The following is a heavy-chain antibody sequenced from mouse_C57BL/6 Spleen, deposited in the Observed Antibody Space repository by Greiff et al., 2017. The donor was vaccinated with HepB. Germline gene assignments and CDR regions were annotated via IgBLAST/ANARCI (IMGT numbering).Heavy chain of an antibody. J-gene: IGHJ2*01. D-gene: IGHD1-1*01. CDR3: AGYYGSIHFDC. CDR2: IYPRSGNT. CDR1: GYTFTSYG. V-gene: IGHV1-81*01. Sequence: QVQLQQSGAELARPGASVKLSCKASGYTFTSYGISWVKQRTGQGLEWIGEIYPRSGNTYYNEKFKGKATLTADKSSSTAYMELRSLTSEDSAFYFCAGYYGSIHFDCWGQGTTLTVSS.